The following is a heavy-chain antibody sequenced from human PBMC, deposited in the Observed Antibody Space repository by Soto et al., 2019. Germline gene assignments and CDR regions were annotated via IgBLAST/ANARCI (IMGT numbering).Heavy chain of an antibody. CDR2: ISWNGAAT. D-gene: IGHD3-10*01. Sequence: EAQLVESGGGLVQPGRSLRLSCVASGFTFDDYAIHWVRQAPGKGLEWVSGISWNGAATGYADSVKGRFTISRDNAKNSLYLQISSLRTEDTAIYYCANLPLYGSGFGCWGQGTLVTVSS. CDR3: ANLPLYGSGFGC. CDR1: GFTFDDYA. J-gene: IGHJ4*02. V-gene: IGHV3-9*01.